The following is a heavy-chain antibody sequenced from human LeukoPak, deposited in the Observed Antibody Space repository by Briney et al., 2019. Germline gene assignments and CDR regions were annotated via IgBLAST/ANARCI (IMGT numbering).Heavy chain of an antibody. CDR3: ARDQRSYYDSSGYYADY. Sequence: ASVKVSCKASGYTFTSYYMHWVRQAPGQGLEWMGIINPSGGSTSYAQKFQGRVTMTRDTSTSTVYMELSSLRSEDTAVYYCARDQRSYYDSSGYYADYWGQGTLVTVSS. J-gene: IGHJ4*02. CDR2: INPSGGST. CDR1: GYTFTSYY. D-gene: IGHD3-22*01. V-gene: IGHV1-46*01.